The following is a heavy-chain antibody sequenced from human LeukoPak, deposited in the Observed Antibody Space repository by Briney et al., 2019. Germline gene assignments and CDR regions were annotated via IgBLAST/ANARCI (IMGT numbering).Heavy chain of an antibody. CDR1: GFTFSSYA. CDR3: AKVYGSGSYYNEASDY. Sequence: GGSLRLSCAASGFTFSSYAMSWVRQAPGKGLEWVSAISGSGGSTYYADSVKGRFTISRDNSKNTLYLQMNSLRAEDTAVYYCAKVYGSGSYYNEASDYWGQGTLVTVSS. J-gene: IGHJ4*02. D-gene: IGHD3-10*01. CDR2: ISGSGGST. V-gene: IGHV3-23*01.